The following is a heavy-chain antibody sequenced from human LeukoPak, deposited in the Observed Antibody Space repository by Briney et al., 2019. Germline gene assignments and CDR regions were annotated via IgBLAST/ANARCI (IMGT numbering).Heavy chain of an antibody. CDR3: ARRPDRYCSGSSCHGAFDY. CDR2: INYSGST. V-gene: IGHV4-34*01. CDR1: GGSISGYY. Sequence: SETLSLTCAVYGGSISGYYWSWIRQPPGKGLEWIGEINYSGSTNYNPSLKSRVTISVDTSKNQFSLKLSSVTAADTAVYYCARRPDRYCSGSSCHGAFDYWGQGTLVTVSS. J-gene: IGHJ4*02. D-gene: IGHD2-15*01.